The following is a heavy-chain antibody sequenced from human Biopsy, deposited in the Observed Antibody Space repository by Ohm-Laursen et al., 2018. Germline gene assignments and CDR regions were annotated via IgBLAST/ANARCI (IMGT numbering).Heavy chain of an antibody. D-gene: IGHD3-22*01. J-gene: IGHJ3*02. CDR1: GGFISTYY. Sequence: SQTLSLTCTVSGGFISTYYWNWIRQPAGKALEWIGRIYNTGSTNYNPSLQSRVTMSVDTSKNQFSLKMSSVTAVDTAVYYCARDLPYYENSGYGAFDMWGQGTMVTVSS. V-gene: IGHV4-4*07. CDR3: ARDLPYYENSGYGAFDM. CDR2: IYNTGST.